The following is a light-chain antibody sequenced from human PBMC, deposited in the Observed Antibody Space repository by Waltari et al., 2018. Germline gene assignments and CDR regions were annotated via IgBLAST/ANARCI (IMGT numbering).Light chain of an antibody. Sequence: NFMLTHPHSVSESPGKTVTISCTRRSGSIASNSVQWYQQRPGSSPTTVIYEDNQRPSGVPDRFSGSIDSSSNSASLTISGLKTEDEADYYCQSYDSSNFWVFGGGTKLTVL. CDR3: QSYDSSNFWV. J-gene: IGLJ3*02. CDR2: EDN. CDR1: SGSIASNS. V-gene: IGLV6-57*01.